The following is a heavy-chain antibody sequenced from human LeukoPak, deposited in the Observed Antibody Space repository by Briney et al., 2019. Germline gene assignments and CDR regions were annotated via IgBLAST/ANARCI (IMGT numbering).Heavy chain of an antibody. V-gene: IGHV4-39*07. CDR2: IYYSGST. D-gene: IGHD5-18*01. J-gene: IGHJ4*02. CDR1: GGSISSSYW. CDR3: ASWAGYSYGLVGYYFDY. Sequence: SETLSLTCAVSGGSISSSYWWSWIRQPPGKGLEWIGSIYYSGSTYYNPSLKSRVTISVDTSKNQFSLKLSSVTAADTAVYYCASWAGYSYGLVGYYFDYWGQGTLVTVSS.